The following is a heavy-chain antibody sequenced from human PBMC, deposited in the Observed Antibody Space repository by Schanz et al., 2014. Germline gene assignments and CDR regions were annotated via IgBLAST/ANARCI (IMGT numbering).Heavy chain of an antibody. CDR3: AKVREWWPYYFDY. Sequence: VQLVESGGGVVQPGRSLRLSCAASGFIFNDYYMSWVRQAPGKGLEWVSVIYSGGSTYYADSVKGRFTISRDNSDNTLFLQMNSLRAEDTAVYYCAKVREWWPYYFDYWGQGTLVTVSS. J-gene: IGHJ4*02. CDR2: IYSGGST. CDR1: GFIFNDYY. V-gene: IGHV3-66*01. D-gene: IGHD2-15*01.